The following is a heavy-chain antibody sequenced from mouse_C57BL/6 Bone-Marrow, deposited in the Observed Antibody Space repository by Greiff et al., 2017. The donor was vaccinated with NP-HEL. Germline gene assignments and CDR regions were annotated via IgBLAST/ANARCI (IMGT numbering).Heavy chain of an antibody. CDR1: GFTFSSYG. D-gene: IGHD1-1*01. CDR2: ISSGGSYT. Sequence: EVKLVESGGDLVKPGGSLKLSCAASGFTFSSYGMSWVRQTPDKRLEWVATISSGGSYTYYPDSVKGRFTISRDNAKNTLYLQMSSLKSEDTAMYYCARLRRITTVVAPFAYWGQGTLVTVSA. J-gene: IGHJ3*01. CDR3: ARLRRITTVVAPFAY. V-gene: IGHV5-6*01.